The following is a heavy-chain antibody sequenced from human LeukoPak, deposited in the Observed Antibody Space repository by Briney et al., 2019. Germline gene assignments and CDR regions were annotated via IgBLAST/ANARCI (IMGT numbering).Heavy chain of an antibody. CDR2: ISSSSSYI. V-gene: IGHV3-21*01. D-gene: IGHD2-15*01. J-gene: IGHJ5*02. CDR1: GFTFSSYS. Sequence: GGSLRLSCAASGFTFSSYSMNWVRQAPGKGLEWVSSISSSSSYIYYADSVKGRFTISRDNAKNSLYLQMNSLRAEDTAVYYCARGGSRDCSGGSCNWFDPWGQGTLVTVSS. CDR3: ARGGSRDCSGGSCNWFDP.